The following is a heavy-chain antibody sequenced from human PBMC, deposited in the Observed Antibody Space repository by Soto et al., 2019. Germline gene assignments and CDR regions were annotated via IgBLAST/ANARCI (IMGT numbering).Heavy chain of an antibody. V-gene: IGHV5-10-1*01. CDR3: ARHIYVSDTGPNVQDYFDF. CDR1: GYSFAGYW. Sequence: PGESLKLCCTGSGYSFAGYWITWVRQKPGKGLEWMGRIDPSDSQTYYSPSFRGHVTISVTKSITTVFLQWSSLRASDTAMYYCARHIYVSDTGPNVQDYFDFCGQGTPDTVSS. D-gene: IGHD5-18*01. J-gene: IGHJ4*01. CDR2: IDPSDSQT.